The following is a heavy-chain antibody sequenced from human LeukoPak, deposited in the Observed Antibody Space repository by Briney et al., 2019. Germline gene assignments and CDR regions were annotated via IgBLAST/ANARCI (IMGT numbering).Heavy chain of an antibody. CDR1: GYTFTGYY. CDR2: INPNSGGT. V-gene: IGHV1-2*02. J-gene: IGHJ4*02. Sequence: ASLKVSCKASGYTFTGYYMHCVRQAPRQRLEWMGWINPNSGGTNYAQKFQGRVTMTRDTSLSTAYMELSRLRSDDTAVYYCARDRYYDSSGYVTDHWGQGTLVTVSS. CDR3: ARDRYYDSSGYVTDH. D-gene: IGHD3-22*01.